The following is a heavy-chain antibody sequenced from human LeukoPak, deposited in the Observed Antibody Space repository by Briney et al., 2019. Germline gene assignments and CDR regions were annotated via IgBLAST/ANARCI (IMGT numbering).Heavy chain of an antibody. D-gene: IGHD3-3*01. V-gene: IGHV1-46*01. CDR3: ARDRITIFGVVIKGWFDP. CDR2: INPSGGST. Sequence: ASVKVSCKASGYTFTSYYMHWVRQAPGQGLEWMGIINPSGGSTSYAQKFQGRVTMTRDTSTSTVYMELSSLRSEDTAVYYCARDRITIFGVVIKGWFDPWGQGTLVTVSS. J-gene: IGHJ5*02. CDR1: GYTFTSYY.